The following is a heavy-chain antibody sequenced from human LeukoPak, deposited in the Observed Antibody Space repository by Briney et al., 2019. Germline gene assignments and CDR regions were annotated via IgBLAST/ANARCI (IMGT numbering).Heavy chain of an antibody. V-gene: IGHV4-34*01. Sequence: SETLSLTCTVSGGSISSYYWSWIRQPPGKGLEWIGEINHSGSTNYNPSLKSRVTISVDTSKNQFSLKLSSVTAADTAVYYCARLRLWFGRQFDPWGQGTLVTVSS. J-gene: IGHJ5*02. D-gene: IGHD3-10*01. CDR3: ARLRLWFGRQFDP. CDR2: INHSGST. CDR1: GGSISSYY.